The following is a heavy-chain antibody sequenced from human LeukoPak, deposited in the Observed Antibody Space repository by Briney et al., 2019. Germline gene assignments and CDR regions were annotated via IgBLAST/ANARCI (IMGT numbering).Heavy chain of an antibody. CDR1: GFTFSSYS. CDR3: AREYGDYVPYYYYYGMDV. Sequence: PGGSLRLSCAASGFTFSSYSMNWVRQAPGKGLEWVSYISSSSSTIYYADPVKGRFTISRDNAKNSLYLQMNSLRAEDTAVYYCAREYGDYVPYYYYYGMDVWGQGTTVTVSS. D-gene: IGHD4-17*01. V-gene: IGHV3-48*01. J-gene: IGHJ6*02. CDR2: ISSSSSTI.